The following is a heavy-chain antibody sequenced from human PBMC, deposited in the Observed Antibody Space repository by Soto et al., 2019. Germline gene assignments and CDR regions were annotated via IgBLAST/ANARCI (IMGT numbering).Heavy chain of an antibody. V-gene: IGHV3-23*01. CDR2: ISGSGGST. CDR1: GFTFSSYA. CDR3: AKVKLWFGESPPGYFDY. J-gene: IGHJ4*02. Sequence: EVQLLESGGGLVQPGGSLRLSCAASGFTFSSYAMSWVRQAPGKGLEWVSAISGSGGSTYYADSVKGRFTISRDNSKNTLYLQMNSLRAEDTAVYYCAKVKLWFGESPPGYFDYWGQVTLVTVSS. D-gene: IGHD3-10*01.